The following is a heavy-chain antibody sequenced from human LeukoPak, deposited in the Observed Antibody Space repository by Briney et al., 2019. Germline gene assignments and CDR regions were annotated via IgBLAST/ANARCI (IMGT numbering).Heavy chain of an antibody. CDR2: IVLGSGDT. J-gene: IGHJ4*02. CDR3: AAVQCRSTRCYDRRYYFDY. CDR1: GFTFTSSA. V-gene: IGHV1-58*01. Sequence: ASVKVSCKASGFTFTSSAVQWVRQARGQRLEWIGWIVLGSGDTDYAQKFQQRVTITRDMSTSTVYMELSSLRSEDTAVYHCAAVQCRSTRCYDRRYYFDYWGQGTLVTVSS. D-gene: IGHD2-2*01.